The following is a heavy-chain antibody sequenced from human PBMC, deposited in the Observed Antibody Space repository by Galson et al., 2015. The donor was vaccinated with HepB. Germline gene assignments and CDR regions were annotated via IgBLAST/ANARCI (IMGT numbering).Heavy chain of an antibody. CDR2: IKQDGSEK. CDR1: GFTFSSYW. V-gene: IGHV3-7*03. Sequence: SLRLSCAASGFTFSSYWMSWVRQAPGKGLEWVANIKQDGSEKYYVDSVKGRFTISRDNAKNSLYLQMNSLRAEDTAVYYCARGGWSYDFWSGYLNYFDYWGQGTLVTVSS. D-gene: IGHD3-3*01. J-gene: IGHJ4*02. CDR3: ARGGWSYDFWSGYLNYFDY.